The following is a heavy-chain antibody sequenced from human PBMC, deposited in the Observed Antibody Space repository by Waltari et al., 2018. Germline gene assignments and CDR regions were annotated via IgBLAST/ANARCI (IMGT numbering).Heavy chain of an antibody. CDR3: ARVLSTVQLGIFAY. CDR1: GYSFPDYY. D-gene: IGHD7-27*01. J-gene: IGHJ4*02. V-gene: IGHV1-2*06. Sequence: QVQMVQSGAEVKKPGASVKVSCKASGYSFPDYYLHWVRQAPGQGLEWMGRINPNSGATTYAQMFQGRVTMTRDTSISTAYMEVTGLRSDDTAVYYCARVLSTVQLGIFAYWGQGTVVTVSS. CDR2: INPNSGAT.